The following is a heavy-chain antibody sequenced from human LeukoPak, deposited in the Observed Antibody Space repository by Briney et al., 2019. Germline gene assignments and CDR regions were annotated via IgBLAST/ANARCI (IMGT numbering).Heavy chain of an antibody. D-gene: IGHD2-2*01. CDR3: ARRLTQYDCFDP. V-gene: IGHV6-1*01. J-gene: IGHJ5*02. CDR1: GDSVSSNSAA. CDR2: TYYRSKWYN. Sequence: SQTLSLTCAISGDSVSSNSAAGNWIRQSPSRGLEWLGRTYYRSKWYNDYAVSVRGRITVNPDTSKNQFSLHLNSVTPEDTAVYYCARRLTQYDCFDPWGQGILVTVSS.